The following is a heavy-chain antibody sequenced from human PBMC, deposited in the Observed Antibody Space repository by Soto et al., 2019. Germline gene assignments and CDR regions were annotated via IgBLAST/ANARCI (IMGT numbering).Heavy chain of an antibody. CDR3: ARGAPTWTYGMDV. J-gene: IGHJ6*02. CDR1: GYTFTTYG. CDR2: ISPYNGNT. V-gene: IGHV1-18*01. Sequence: QVQLVQSGAEVKKPGASVKVSCEASGYTFTTYGISWVRHAPGQGLEWMGWISPYNGNTNYAQKFQGRVTLTTDTYTTTAYMDVRSLRSDDTAVYYCARGAPTWTYGMDVWGQGPTVTVSS. D-gene: IGHD3-16*01.